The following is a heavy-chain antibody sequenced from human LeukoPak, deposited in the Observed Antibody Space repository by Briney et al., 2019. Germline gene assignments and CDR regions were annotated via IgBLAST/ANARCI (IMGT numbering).Heavy chain of an antibody. D-gene: IGHD2-21*01. V-gene: IGHV1-2*06. CDR3: ARGISGGFDI. CDR1: GYIFTAYH. J-gene: IGHJ3*02. Sequence: GASVKVSCKPSGYIFTAYHLHWVRQAPGQGLEWMGRIIPNSGATNYAQNFRGRVIMTRDTSITTAYMELSRLSPDDTAVYYCARGISGGFDIWGQGTMVTVSS. CDR2: IIPNSGAT.